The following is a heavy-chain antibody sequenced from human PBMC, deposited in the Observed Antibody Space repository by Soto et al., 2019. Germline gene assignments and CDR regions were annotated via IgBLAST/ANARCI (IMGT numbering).Heavy chain of an antibody. CDR2: IYHSGST. CDR1: GGSISSGGYS. V-gene: IGHV4-30-2*01. J-gene: IGHJ4*02. D-gene: IGHD2-2*01. Sequence: SETLSLTCAVSGGSISSGGYSWSWIRQPPGKGLEWIGYIYHSGSTYYNPSLKSRVTISVDRSKNQFSLKLSSVTAADTAVYYCARAVRGCSSTSCYSTDFDYWGQGTLVTVSS. CDR3: ARAVRGCSSTSCYSTDFDY.